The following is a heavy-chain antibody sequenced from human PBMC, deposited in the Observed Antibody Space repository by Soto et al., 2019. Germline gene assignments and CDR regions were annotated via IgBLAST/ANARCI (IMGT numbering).Heavy chain of an antibody. J-gene: IGHJ3*02. CDR1: GDSVTSHY. CDR3: ARQIYDSSGHYFAI. V-gene: IGHV4-59*08. Sequence: PXXTLSLPCSFSGDSVTSHYLPWILQSPEKGLEWIGFMDYTGFSHDNPSLKSRLTISVDTAKSQLFLKMSSVTDPDTVFYYCARQIYDSSGHYFAIWGQGTMVTVSS. D-gene: IGHD3-22*01. CDR2: MDYTGFS.